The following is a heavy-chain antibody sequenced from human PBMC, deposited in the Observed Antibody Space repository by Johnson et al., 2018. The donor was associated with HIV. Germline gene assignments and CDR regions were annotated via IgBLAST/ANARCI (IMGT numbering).Heavy chain of an antibody. Sequence: QMLLVESGGGLVQPGGSLRLSCAASGFTFSSYAMSWVRQAPGKGLEWVAVISYDGSNKYYADSVKGRFTISRDNAKNSLYLQLNSLRAEDTAVYYCARDASYGDYAFDIWGQGTMVTVSS. J-gene: IGHJ3*02. D-gene: IGHD4-17*01. CDR3: ARDASYGDYAFDI. V-gene: IGHV3-30*04. CDR1: GFTFSSYA. CDR2: ISYDGSNK.